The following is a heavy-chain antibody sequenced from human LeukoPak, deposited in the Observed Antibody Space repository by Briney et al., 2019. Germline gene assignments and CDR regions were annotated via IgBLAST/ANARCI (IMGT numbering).Heavy chain of an antibody. CDR3: ARGRRTTVTTALSLRYFQH. Sequence: PSETLSLTCAVYGGSFSGYYWSWIRQPPGKGLEWIGEINHSGSTNYNPSLKSRVTISVDTSKNQFSLKLSSVTAADTAVYYCARGRRTTVTTALSLRYFQHWGQGTLVTVSS. D-gene: IGHD4-17*01. CDR1: GGSFSGYY. V-gene: IGHV4-34*01. J-gene: IGHJ1*01. CDR2: INHSGST.